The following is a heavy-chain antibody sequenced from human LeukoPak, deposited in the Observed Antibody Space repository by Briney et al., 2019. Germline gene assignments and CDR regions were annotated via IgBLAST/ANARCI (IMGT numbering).Heavy chain of an antibody. D-gene: IGHD6-6*01. CDR3: ARDLYSFEYSSSSDAFDI. J-gene: IGHJ3*02. V-gene: IGHV1-2*02. CDR1: GYTFTGYY. Sequence: GASVKVSCKASGYTFTGYYMHWVRQAPGQGLEWMGWINPNSGGTNYAQKFQGRVTMTRDTSISTAYMELSRLRSDDTAVYYCARDLYSFEYSSSSDAFDIWGQGTMVTVSS. CDR2: INPNSGGT.